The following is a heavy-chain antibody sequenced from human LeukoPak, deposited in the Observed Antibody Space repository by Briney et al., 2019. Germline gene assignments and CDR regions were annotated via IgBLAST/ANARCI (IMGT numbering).Heavy chain of an antibody. J-gene: IGHJ5*02. V-gene: IGHV4-34*01. CDR1: GGSFSGYY. CDR2: INHSGST. Sequence: SETLSLTCAVYGGSFSGYYWSWIRQPPGKGLEWIGEINHSGSTNYNPSLKSRVTISEDTSKNQFSLKLSSVTAADTAVYYCARARRYCSSTSCYTRFFWFDPWGQGTLVTVSS. D-gene: IGHD2-2*02. CDR3: ARARRYCSSTSCYTRFFWFDP.